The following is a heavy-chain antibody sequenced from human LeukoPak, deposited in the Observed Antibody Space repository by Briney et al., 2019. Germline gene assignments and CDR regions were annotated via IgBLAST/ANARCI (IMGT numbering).Heavy chain of an antibody. CDR3: ARAYPTYDSSGFLDAFDI. CDR1: GFTFSSYW. V-gene: IGHV3-7*01. Sequence: GGSLRLSCAASGFTFSSYWMSWVRQAPGKGLEWVANIKQDGSEKYYVDSVKGRFTISRDNAKNSLYLQMNSLRAEDTAVYYCARAYPTYDSSGFLDAFDIWGQGTMVTVSS. D-gene: IGHD3-22*01. J-gene: IGHJ3*02. CDR2: IKQDGSEK.